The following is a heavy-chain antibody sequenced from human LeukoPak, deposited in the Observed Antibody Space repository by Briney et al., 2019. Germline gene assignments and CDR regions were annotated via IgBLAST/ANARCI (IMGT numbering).Heavy chain of an antibody. CDR2: IYTSGST. CDR3: ARPYDSSADDAFDI. V-gene: IGHV4-4*07. D-gene: IGHD3-22*01. J-gene: IGHJ3*02. Sequence: PSETLSLTCTVSGGSISSYYWSRIRQPAGKGLEWIGRIYTSGSTNYNPSLKSRVTISVDKSKNQFSLKLSSVTAADTAVYYCARPYDSSADDAFDIWGQGTMVTVSS. CDR1: GGSISSYY.